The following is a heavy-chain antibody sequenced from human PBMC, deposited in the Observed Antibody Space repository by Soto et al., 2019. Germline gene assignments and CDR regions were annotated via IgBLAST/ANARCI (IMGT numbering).Heavy chain of an antibody. CDR1: GFTFSSYW. J-gene: IGHJ4*02. D-gene: IGHD3-9*01. Sequence: GGSLRLSCAASGFTFSSYWMSWVRQAPGKGLEWVANIKQDGSEKYYVDSVKGRFTISRDNAKNSLYLQMNSLRAEDTAVYYCAAGYYDIMLDYWGQGTLVTVSS. CDR3: AAGYYDIMLDY. V-gene: IGHV3-7*01. CDR2: IKQDGSEK.